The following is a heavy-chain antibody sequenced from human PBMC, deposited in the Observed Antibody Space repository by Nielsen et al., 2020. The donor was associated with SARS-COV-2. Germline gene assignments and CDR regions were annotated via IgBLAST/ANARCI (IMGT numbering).Heavy chain of an antibody. D-gene: IGHD6-13*01. CDR1: GFTFDDYA. J-gene: IGHJ4*02. CDR3: AKSRENGIAAAGLDY. V-gene: IGHV3-9*01. Sequence: SLQISCAASGFTFDDYAMHWVRQAPGKGLEWVSGISWNSGSIGYADSVKGRFTISRDNAKNSLYLQMNSLRAEDTALYYCAKSRENGIAAAGLDYWCQGTLVTVSS. CDR2: ISWNSGSI.